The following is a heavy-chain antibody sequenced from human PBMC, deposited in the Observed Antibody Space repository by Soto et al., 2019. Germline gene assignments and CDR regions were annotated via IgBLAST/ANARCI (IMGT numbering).Heavy chain of an antibody. CDR1: DGSSSNRSYY. D-gene: IGHD3-22*01. CDR3: ARHGPHDSSGYYPPPAY. J-gene: IGHJ4*02. CDR2: IYYSGST. Sequence: PSEPNSDPCSVSDGSSSNRSYYRSRKRQPPGKGLEWIGSIYYSGSTYYNPSLKSRVTISVDTSKNQFSLKLSSVTAADTAVYYFARHGPHDSSGYYPPPAYWGKGTLVTV. V-gene: IGHV4-39*01.